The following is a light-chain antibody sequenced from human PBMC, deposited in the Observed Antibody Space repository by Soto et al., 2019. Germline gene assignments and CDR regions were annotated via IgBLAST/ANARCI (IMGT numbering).Light chain of an antibody. CDR1: QGIAKD. CDR3: LQNYYSFRT. CDR2: GAS. J-gene: IGKJ1*01. V-gene: IGKV1-6*01. Sequence: AIQLTQSPSSLSASVGDRVTITCRASQGIAKDLCWYQQKPGKAPRLLIFGASFLQSGVPSRFSGSGSGTDFTLTINGLQPEDFATYFCLQNYYSFRTFGQGTKVEIK.